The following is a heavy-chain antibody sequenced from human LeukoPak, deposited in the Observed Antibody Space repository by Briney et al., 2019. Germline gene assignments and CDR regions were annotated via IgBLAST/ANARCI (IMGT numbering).Heavy chain of an antibody. V-gene: IGHV3-11*04. J-gene: IGHJ4*02. CDR3: ARDLRTGSWPYYFDY. CDR1: GFTFSDYY. CDR2: ISSSGSTI. D-gene: IGHD6-13*01. Sequence: GGSLRLSCAASGFTFSDYYMSWIRQAPGKGLEWVSYISSSGSTIYYADSVKGRFTISRDNAKNSLYLQMNSLRAEDTAVYYCARDLRTGSWPYYFDYWGQGALVTVSS.